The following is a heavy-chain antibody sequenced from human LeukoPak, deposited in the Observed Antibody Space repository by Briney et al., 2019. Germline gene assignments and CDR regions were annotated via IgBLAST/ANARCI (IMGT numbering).Heavy chain of an antibody. V-gene: IGHV1-69*13. Sequence: SVKVSCKASGGTFSSYTISWVRQAPGQGLEWMGGIILIFDTADYAQKFQGRVTITADESTSTAYMELSSLRSEDTAVFYCARISLGAIWGYYYGMDVWGQGTTVTVSS. D-gene: IGHD1-26*01. CDR3: ARISLGAIWGYYYGMDV. CDR2: IILIFDTA. J-gene: IGHJ6*02. CDR1: GGTFSSYT.